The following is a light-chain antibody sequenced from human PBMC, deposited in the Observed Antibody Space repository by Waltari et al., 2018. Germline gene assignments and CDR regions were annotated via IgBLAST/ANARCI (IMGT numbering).Light chain of an antibody. J-gene: IGKJ4*01. V-gene: IGKV4-1*01. CDR3: QQYYSTPLT. CDR1: QSGLYSANNKNY. Sequence: DIVMTQSPASLAVSLGERATINCKSSQSGLYSANNKNYLAWYQQKPGQPPKLLIYWASTRESGVPDRFSGSGSGTDFTLTISSLQAEDVAVYYCQQYYSTPLTFGGGTKVEIK. CDR2: WAS.